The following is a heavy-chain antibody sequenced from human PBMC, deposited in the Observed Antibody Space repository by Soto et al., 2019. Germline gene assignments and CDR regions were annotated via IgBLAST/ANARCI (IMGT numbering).Heavy chain of an antibody. CDR1: GYTFTSYG. J-gene: IGHJ4*02. CDR3: ARDLSGCSGGSCYSARFDY. Sequence: ASVKVSCKASGYTFTSYGISWVRQAPGQGLEWMGWISAYNGNTNYAQKLQGRVTMTTDTSTSTAYMELRSLRSDDTAVYYCARDLSGCSGGSCYSARFDYWGQGTLVTVSS. V-gene: IGHV1-18*01. CDR2: ISAYNGNT. D-gene: IGHD2-15*01.